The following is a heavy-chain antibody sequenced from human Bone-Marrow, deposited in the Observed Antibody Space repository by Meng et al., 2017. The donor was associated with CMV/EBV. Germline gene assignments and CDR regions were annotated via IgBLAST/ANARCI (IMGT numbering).Heavy chain of an antibody. Sequence: GGSLRLSCAASGFTFSAYGMHWVRQAPGKGLEWVSFIRYDGSDKFYADSVKGRFTISRDNSKNMLYLQMSSLRVEDTALYYCAKVTVHGFFDYWGQRTLVTASS. V-gene: IGHV3-30*02. J-gene: IGHJ4*02. CDR2: IRYDGSDK. D-gene: IGHD4-11*01. CDR1: GFTFSAYG. CDR3: AKVTVHGFFDY.